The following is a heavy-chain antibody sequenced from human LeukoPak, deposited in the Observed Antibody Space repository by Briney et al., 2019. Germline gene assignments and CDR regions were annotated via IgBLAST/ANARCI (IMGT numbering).Heavy chain of an antibody. J-gene: IGHJ3*02. CDR2: LSPDGSAT. V-gene: IGHV3-74*01. Sequence: PGGSLRLSCAASGFTFSRHWMHWVRQSPGKGLMWVSHLSPDGSATNYADSVKGRFTTSRDNPKNTLYLQMNSLRAEDTAVYYCARNGVDSTYDIWGQGTVVTASS. CDR3: ARNGVDSTYDI. D-gene: IGHD2-8*01. CDR1: GFTFSRHW.